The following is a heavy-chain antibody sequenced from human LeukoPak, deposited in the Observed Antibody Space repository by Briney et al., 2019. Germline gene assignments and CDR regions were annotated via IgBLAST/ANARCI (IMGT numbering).Heavy chain of an antibody. D-gene: IGHD4-17*01. CDR3: ARGSYGAFRYGDLDY. CDR1: GFTFSSYS. Sequence: GGSLRLSCAASGFTFSSYSMNWVRQAPGKGLEWVSYISSSSSTIYYADSVKGRFTISRDNAKNSLYLQMNSLRAEDTAVYYCARGSYGAFRYGDLDYWGQGTLVIVSS. V-gene: IGHV3-48*01. CDR2: ISSSSSTI. J-gene: IGHJ4*02.